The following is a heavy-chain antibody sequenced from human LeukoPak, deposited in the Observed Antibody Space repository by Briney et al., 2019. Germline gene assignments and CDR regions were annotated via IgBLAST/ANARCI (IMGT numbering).Heavy chain of an antibody. J-gene: IGHJ6*02. V-gene: IGHV3-11*04. CDR3: ARDPGRLDRGNDYYYGMDV. D-gene: IGHD1-1*01. CDR1: GGSFSGYY. CDR2: INKSSGAI. Sequence: LSLTCAVYGGSFSGYYWSWIRQAPGKGLEWLSYINKSSGAIYYADSVKGRFTISRDNAKNSLYLQMNSLRDEDTAVYYCARDPGRLDRGNDYYYGMDVWGQGTTVTVSS.